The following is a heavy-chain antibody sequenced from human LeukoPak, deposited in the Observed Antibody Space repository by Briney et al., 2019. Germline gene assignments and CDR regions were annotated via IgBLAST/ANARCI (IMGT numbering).Heavy chain of an antibody. V-gene: IGHV3-74*01. J-gene: IGHJ5*02. Sequence: GGSLRLSCAASRFTFSTYWMHWVRQAPGKGLVWVSRINSDGSSTGYADSVKGRFTISRDSSKNTMYLQMNSLRVEDTAMYYCGRDVGPWGQGTLVTVSS. CDR1: RFTFSTYW. CDR3: GRDVGP. CDR2: INSDGSST.